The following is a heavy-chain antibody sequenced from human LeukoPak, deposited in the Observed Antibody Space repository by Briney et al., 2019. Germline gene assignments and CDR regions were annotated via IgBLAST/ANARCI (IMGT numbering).Heavy chain of an antibody. CDR1: GGSISSYY. CDR3: ARGGIVGATTSDYFDY. D-gene: IGHD1-26*01. V-gene: IGHV4-34*01. J-gene: IGHJ4*02. Sequence: SETLSLTCTVSGGSISSYYWSWIRQPPGKGLEWIGEINHSGSTNYNPSLKSRVTISVDTSKNQFSLKLSSVTAADTAVYYCARGGIVGATTSDYFDYWGQGTLVTVSS. CDR2: INHSGST.